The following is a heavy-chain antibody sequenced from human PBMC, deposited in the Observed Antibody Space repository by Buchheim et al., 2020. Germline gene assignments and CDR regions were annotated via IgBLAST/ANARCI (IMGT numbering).Heavy chain of an antibody. CDR2: IYGVGTT. CDR1: GFPVSSNH. CDR3: ARDSSASSDF. V-gene: IGHV3-66*01. J-gene: IGHJ4*02. Sequence: VQLVESGGGVVQRGGSLRISCVVSGFPVSSNHMSWIRQAPGKGLQFVSIIYGVGTTYYTESVKGRFTISRDSSTNPVYLQMDSLRADDTGVYYCARDSSASSDFWGRGT.